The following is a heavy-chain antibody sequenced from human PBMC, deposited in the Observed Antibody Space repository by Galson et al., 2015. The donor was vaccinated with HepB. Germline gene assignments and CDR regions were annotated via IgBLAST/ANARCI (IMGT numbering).Heavy chain of an antibody. Sequence: TLSLTCTVSGGSISSYYWSWIRRPPGKGLEWIGYIYYSGSTNYNPSLKSRVTISVDTSKNQFSLKLSSVTAADTAVYYCARLAAAGLHWGQGTLVTVSS. CDR2: IYYSGST. CDR1: GGSISSYY. V-gene: IGHV4-59*01. CDR3: ARLAAAGLH. J-gene: IGHJ4*02. D-gene: IGHD6-13*01.